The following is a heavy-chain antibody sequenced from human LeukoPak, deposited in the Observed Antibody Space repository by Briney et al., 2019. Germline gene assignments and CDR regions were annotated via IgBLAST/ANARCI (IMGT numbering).Heavy chain of an antibody. CDR1: GASFSSDY. V-gene: IGHV4-34*01. J-gene: IGHJ4*02. CDR3: ARGLYDSGDYHYEIRAYYFDT. Sequence: PSETLSLTCAVSGASFSSDYWTWISQPPGKGLGWIAEINHRGRSNYNPSLKSRVAISVDTSKNQFSLNLSSVTAADTARYYCARGLYDSGDYHYEIRAYYFDTWGQGTLVTVSS. D-gene: IGHD3-22*01. CDR2: INHRGRS.